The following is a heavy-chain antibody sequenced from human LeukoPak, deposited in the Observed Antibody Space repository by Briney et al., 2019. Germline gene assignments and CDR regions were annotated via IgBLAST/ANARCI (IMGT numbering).Heavy chain of an antibody. D-gene: IGHD3-10*01. Sequence: SETLSLTCTLSGGSISSGSYYWGWIRQPPGKGLEWIGSIYYTGSTYYNPSLKSRVTISMDTSKNQFSLRLSSVTAADTAVYYCARLLRFGEYSWAEYFQHWGQGTLVTVSS. CDR3: ARLLRFGEYSWAEYFQH. CDR1: GGSISSGSYY. J-gene: IGHJ1*01. V-gene: IGHV4-39*07. CDR2: IYYTGST.